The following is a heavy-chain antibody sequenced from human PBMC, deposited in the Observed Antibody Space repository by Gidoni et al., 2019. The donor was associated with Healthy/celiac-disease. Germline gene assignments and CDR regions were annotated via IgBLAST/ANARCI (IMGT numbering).Heavy chain of an antibody. V-gene: IGHV3-21*01. J-gene: IGHJ5*01. D-gene: IGHD2-2*01. Sequence: EVQLVESGGGLVKPGGSLRLSCAASGFTFSSYSMNWVRQAPGKGLEWVSSSSSSSSYIYYADSVKGRFTISRDNAKNSLYLQMNSLRAEDTAVYYCARDFPDIVVVPAAPWGQGTLVTVSS. CDR3: ARDFPDIVVVPAAP. CDR2: SSSSSSYI. CDR1: GFTFSSYS.